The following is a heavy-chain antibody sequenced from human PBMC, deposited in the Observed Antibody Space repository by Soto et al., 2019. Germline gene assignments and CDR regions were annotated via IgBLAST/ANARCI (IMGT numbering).Heavy chain of an antibody. V-gene: IGHV1-18*01. CDR2: ISAYNGNT. CDR3: GGDSSGYYYPDVFDI. CDR1: GYTFTSYG. Sequence: ASVKVSFKASGYTFTSYGISWVRQAPGQGLEWMGWISAYNGNTNYAQRLQGRVTMTTDTSTSTAYMELRSLRSDDTAVYYCGGDSSGYYYPDVFDIWGQGTMVTVSS. D-gene: IGHD3-22*01. J-gene: IGHJ3*02.